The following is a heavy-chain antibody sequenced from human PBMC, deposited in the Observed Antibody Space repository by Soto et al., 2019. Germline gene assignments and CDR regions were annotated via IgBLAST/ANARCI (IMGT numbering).Heavy chain of an antibody. CDR2: IYPGDSDA. V-gene: IGHV5-51*01. D-gene: IGHD6-19*01. CDR1: GRTFINHW. CDR3: ARQGDMAATPADAFDI. J-gene: IGHJ3*02. Sequence: GESLKISCSVSGRTFINHWIAWGRQMPWKGLEWMGIIYPGDSDARYSPSFAGQVTISVDKSITTAYLHWSSLEASDSAVYYCARQGDMAATPADAFDIWGQGTLVTVSS.